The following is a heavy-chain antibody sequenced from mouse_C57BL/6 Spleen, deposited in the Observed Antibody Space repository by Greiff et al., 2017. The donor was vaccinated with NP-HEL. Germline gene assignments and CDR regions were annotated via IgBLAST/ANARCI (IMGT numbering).Heavy chain of an antibody. CDR2: ISDGGSYT. Sequence: EVMLVESGGGLVKPGGSLKLSCAASGFTFSSYAMSWVRQTPEKRLEWVATISDGGSYTYYPDNVKGRFTISRDNAKNNLYLQMSHLKSEDTAMYYCARGGTGMAWLAYWGQGTLVTVSA. D-gene: IGHD4-1*01. J-gene: IGHJ3*01. V-gene: IGHV5-4*03. CDR3: ARGGTGMAWLAY. CDR1: GFTFSSYA.